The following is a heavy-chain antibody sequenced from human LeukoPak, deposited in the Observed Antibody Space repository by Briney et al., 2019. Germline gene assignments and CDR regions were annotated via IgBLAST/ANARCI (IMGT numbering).Heavy chain of an antibody. CDR1: GGSISSGGYS. V-gene: IGHV4-30-2*03. CDR2: IYYSGST. D-gene: IGHD6-19*01. CDR3: ARGGIAVAY. J-gene: IGHJ4*02. Sequence: SETLSLTCAVSGGSISSGGYSWSWIRQPPGKGLEWIGYIYYSGSTYYNPSLKSRVTISVDTSKNQFSLKLSSVTAADTAVYYCARGGIAVAYWGQGTLVTVSS.